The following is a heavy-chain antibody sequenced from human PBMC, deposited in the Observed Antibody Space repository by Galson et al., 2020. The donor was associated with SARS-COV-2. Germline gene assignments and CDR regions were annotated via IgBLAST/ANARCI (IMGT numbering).Heavy chain of an antibody. Sequence: GESLKISCKTSGYTFTAYYLHWVRQAPGQGLEWMGWINPNTGGTNYAQKFQGWVTMTRDTSISTAYMALSRLKSDDTAVYYCARETEMATFNYLDYWGQGTLGTVSS. D-gene: IGHD5-12*01. V-gene: IGHV1-2*04. CDR3: ARETEMATFNYLDY. J-gene: IGHJ4*02. CDR2: INPNTGGT. CDR1: GYTFTAYY.